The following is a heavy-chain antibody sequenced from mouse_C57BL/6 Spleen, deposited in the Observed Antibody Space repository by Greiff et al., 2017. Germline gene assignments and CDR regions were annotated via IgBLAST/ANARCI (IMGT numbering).Heavy chain of an antibody. V-gene: IGHV3-6*01. CDR3: ARGGDDGYPAWFAY. CDR2: ISYDGSN. D-gene: IGHD2-3*01. Sequence: EVKLMESGPGLVKPSQSLSLTCSVTGYSITSGYYWNWIRQFPGNKLEWMGYISYDGSNNYNPSLKNRISITRDTSKNQFFLKLNSVTTEDTATYYCARGGDDGYPAWFAYWGQGTLVTVSA. J-gene: IGHJ3*01. CDR1: GYSITSGYY.